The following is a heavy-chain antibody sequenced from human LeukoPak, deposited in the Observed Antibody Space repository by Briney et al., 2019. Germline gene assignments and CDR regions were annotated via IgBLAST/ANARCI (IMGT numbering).Heavy chain of an antibody. CDR1: GYTLTELS. D-gene: IGHD3-3*01. J-gene: IGHJ3*02. V-gene: IGHV1-24*01. CDR3: ATRSHTIFGVVIPNDAFDI. Sequence: GASVKVSCKVSGYTLTELSMHWVRQAPGKVLEWMGGFDPEDGETIYAQKFQGRVTMTEDTSTDTAYMELSSLRSEDTAVYYCATRSHTIFGVVIPNDAFDIWGQGTMVTVSS. CDR2: FDPEDGET.